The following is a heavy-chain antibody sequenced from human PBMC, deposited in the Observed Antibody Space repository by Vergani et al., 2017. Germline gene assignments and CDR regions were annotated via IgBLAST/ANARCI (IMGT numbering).Heavy chain of an antibody. CDR2: IHYSENT. CDR3: ASDTHSGQRADR. J-gene: IGHJ5*02. CDR1: FDSIRNPY. V-gene: IGHV4-59*11. D-gene: IGHD6-19*01. Sequence: QVQLQESGPGLVKSSETLSLTCRVSFDSIRNPYCNWIPQPPGNGLEWIGSIHYSENTNYNPSLKTRVTISVDTSKNQFSLTLTSVTAADTAVYYCASDTHSGQRADRWGQGILVTVTS.